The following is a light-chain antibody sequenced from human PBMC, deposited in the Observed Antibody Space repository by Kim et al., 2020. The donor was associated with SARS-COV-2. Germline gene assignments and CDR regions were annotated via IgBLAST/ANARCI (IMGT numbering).Light chain of an antibody. J-gene: IGKJ1*01. CDR3: QQYGTSLRT. V-gene: IGKV3-20*01. Sequence: EIVLTQSPGTLSLSPGERATLSCRASQSVTSSYLAWYQQKPGQPPRLLIYGASNRATGIPDRFSGSGSGTDFTLTISRLESEDLAVYYCQQYGTSLRTCGQGTKVEIK. CDR1: QSVTSSY. CDR2: GAS.